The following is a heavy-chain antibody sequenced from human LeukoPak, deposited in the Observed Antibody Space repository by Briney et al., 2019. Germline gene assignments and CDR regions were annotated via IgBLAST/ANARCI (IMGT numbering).Heavy chain of an antibody. CDR3: AREGGKLVPADY. CDR1: GGSFSGYY. CDR2: IYYSGST. V-gene: IGHV4-34*01. Sequence: SETLSLTCAVYGGSFSGYYWSWIRQPPGKGLEWIGSIYYSGSTYYNPSLKSRVTISVDTSKNQFSLKLSSVTAADTAVYYCAREGGKLVPADYWGQGTLVTVSS. J-gene: IGHJ4*02. D-gene: IGHD6-6*01.